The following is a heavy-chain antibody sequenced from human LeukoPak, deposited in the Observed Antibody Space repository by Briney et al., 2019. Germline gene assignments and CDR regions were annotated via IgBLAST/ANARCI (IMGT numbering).Heavy chain of an antibody. Sequence: SVKVSCKASGGTFSSYAISWVRQAPGQGLEWMGRIIPILGIANYAQKFQGRVTITADKSTSTAYMELSSLRSEDTAVYYCARGYYYNSSGPSFDYWGQGTLVTVSS. CDR1: GGTFSSYA. D-gene: IGHD3-22*01. V-gene: IGHV1-69*04. CDR3: ARGYYYNSSGPSFDY. J-gene: IGHJ4*02. CDR2: IIPILGIA.